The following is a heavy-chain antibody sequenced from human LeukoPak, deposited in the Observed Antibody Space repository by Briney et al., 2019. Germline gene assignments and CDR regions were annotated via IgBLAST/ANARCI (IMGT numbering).Heavy chain of an antibody. J-gene: IGHJ4*02. Sequence: GASVKVSCKASGGTFSSYAISWVRQAPGQGLEWMGIINPSGGSTSYAQKFQGRVTMTRDTSTSTVYMELSSLRSEDTAVYYCARDRIPVIAAAGTNSVDYWGQGTLVTVSS. CDR3: ARDRIPVIAAAGTNSVDY. CDR2: INPSGGST. D-gene: IGHD6-13*01. CDR1: GGTFSSYA. V-gene: IGHV1-46*03.